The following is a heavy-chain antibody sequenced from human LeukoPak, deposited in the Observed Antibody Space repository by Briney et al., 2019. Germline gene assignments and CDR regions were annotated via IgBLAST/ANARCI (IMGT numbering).Heavy chain of an antibody. CDR3: AKGTYCSGTSCYRTSWFDP. CDR2: ISASGDST. D-gene: IGHD2-2*01. V-gene: IGHV3-23*01. Sequence: GGSLRLSCAASGFTFSTYEMNWVRQAPGKGLEWVSGISASGDSTFYADSVKGRFTISRDNSKNTLYLQMSSLRAEDTAVYHCAKGTYCSGTSCYRTSWFDPWGQGTLVTVSS. J-gene: IGHJ5*02. CDR1: GFTFSTYE.